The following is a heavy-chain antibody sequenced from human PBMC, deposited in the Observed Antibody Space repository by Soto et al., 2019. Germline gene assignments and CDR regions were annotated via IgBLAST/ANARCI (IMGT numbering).Heavy chain of an antibody. Sequence: GGSLRLSCAASGFTFSIYALTWVRQAPGEGLEWVSSISYAGGTYYADSVKGRFTISRDNSKGTLHLQMNSLRAEDTAVYYCAVRLTTTPLFYFDYWGQGTLVTVSS. CDR3: AVRLTTTPLFYFDY. D-gene: IGHD4-4*01. CDR1: GFTFSIYA. CDR2: ISYAGGT. V-gene: IGHV3-23*01. J-gene: IGHJ4*02.